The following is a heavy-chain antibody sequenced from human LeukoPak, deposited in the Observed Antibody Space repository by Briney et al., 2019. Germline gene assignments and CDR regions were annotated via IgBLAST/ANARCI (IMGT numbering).Heavy chain of an antibody. CDR2: ISSSSSTI. V-gene: IGHV3-48*04. CDR1: GFTFSSYS. D-gene: IGHD6-19*01. J-gene: IGHJ4*02. CDR3: ATQSSSGWYTN. Sequence: GGSLRLSCAASGFTFSSYSMNWVRQAPGKGLEWVSYISSSSSTIYYADSVKGRFTISRDNAKNSLYLQMNSLRAEDTAVYYCATQSSSGWYTNWGQGTLVTVSS.